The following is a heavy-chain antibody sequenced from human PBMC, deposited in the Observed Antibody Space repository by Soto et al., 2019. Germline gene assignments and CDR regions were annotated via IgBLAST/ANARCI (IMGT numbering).Heavy chain of an antibody. D-gene: IGHD1-26*01. V-gene: IGHV4-59*01. J-gene: IGHJ4*02. CDR2: IYYSGST. CDR1: GGSISSYY. Sequence: PSETLSLTCTVSGGSISSYYWSWIRQPPGKGLERIGYIYYSGSTNYNPSLKSRVTISVDTSKNQFSLKLSSVTAADTAVYYCARGTIEQWDYFDYWGQGTLVTVSS. CDR3: ARGTIEQWDYFDY.